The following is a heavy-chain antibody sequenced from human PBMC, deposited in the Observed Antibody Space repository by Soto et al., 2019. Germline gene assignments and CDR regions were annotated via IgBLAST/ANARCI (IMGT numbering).Heavy chain of an antibody. D-gene: IGHD3-3*01. V-gene: IGHV4-30-4*01. J-gene: IGHJ4*02. CDR2: IYYSGST. Sequence: QVQLQESGPGLVKPSQTLSLTCTVSGGSISSGDYYWSWIRQPPGKGLEWIGYIYYSGSTYYNPSLKSRVTLPVDTSKNQFSLKLSSVTAADTAVYYCARDTGNWSGYLGYWGQGTLVTVSS. CDR1: GGSISSGDYY. CDR3: ARDTGNWSGYLGY.